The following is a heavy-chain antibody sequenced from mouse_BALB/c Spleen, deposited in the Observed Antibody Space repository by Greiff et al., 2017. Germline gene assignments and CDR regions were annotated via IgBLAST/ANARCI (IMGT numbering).Heavy chain of an antibody. J-gene: IGHJ4*01. CDR2: INPYNGGT. CDR3: ARWGGNGGYAMDY. V-gene: IGHV1-18*01. D-gene: IGHD1-1*02. Sequence: VQLKESGPELVKPGASMKISCKASGYSFTGYTMNWVKQSHGKNLEWIGLINPYNGGTSYNQKFKGKATLTVDKSSSTAYMELLSLTSEDSAVYYCARWGGNGGYAMDYWGQGTSVTVSS. CDR1: GYSFTGYT.